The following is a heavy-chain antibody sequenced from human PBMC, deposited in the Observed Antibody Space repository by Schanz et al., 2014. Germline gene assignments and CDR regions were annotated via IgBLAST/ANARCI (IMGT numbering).Heavy chain of an antibody. Sequence: QVQLVESGGGLVKPGGSLRLSCTASGFTFRDYQMTWIRQAPGKGLEWVSYITSGSAKFYADSVKGRFTISRDNSKNTLYLQMNSLRAEDTAVYYCAVLGGFGELPLDYRGQGTLVTVSS. CDR1: GFTFRDYQ. J-gene: IGHJ4*02. CDR2: ITSGSAK. V-gene: IGHV3-11*04. D-gene: IGHD3-10*01. CDR3: AVLGGFGELPLDY.